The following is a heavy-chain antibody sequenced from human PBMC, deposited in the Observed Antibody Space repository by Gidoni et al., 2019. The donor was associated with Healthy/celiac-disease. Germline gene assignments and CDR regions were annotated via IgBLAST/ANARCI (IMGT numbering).Heavy chain of an antibody. CDR1: GFTFSDYY. V-gene: IGHV3-11*04. D-gene: IGHD2-21*01. CDR2: ISSSGSTI. J-gene: IGHJ6*02. Sequence: QVKLVESGGGLVKPGGSLRLSCAVSGFTFSDYYMSWIRQAPGKGLELVSYISSSGSTIYYADSVKGRFTISRDNAKNSLYLQMNSLRTEDTAGYYCARDHGDSYYYYYYGMDVWGQGTTVTVSS. CDR3: ARDHGDSYYYYYYGMDV.